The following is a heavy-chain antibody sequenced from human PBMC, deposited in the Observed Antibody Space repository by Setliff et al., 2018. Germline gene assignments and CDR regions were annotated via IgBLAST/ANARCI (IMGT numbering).Heavy chain of an antibody. Sequence: SETLSLTCTVSGGSISSHYWSWIRQPPGKGLEWIGSIYYSGSTNYNPSLKSRVTISVDTSKNQFSLKLSSVTAADTAVYYCASLPPQGYYYDSSGYYYSQHWGQGTLVTVSS. CDR2: IYYSGST. D-gene: IGHD3-22*01. V-gene: IGHV4-59*11. CDR1: GGSISSHY. J-gene: IGHJ1*01. CDR3: ASLPPQGYYYDSSGYYYSQH.